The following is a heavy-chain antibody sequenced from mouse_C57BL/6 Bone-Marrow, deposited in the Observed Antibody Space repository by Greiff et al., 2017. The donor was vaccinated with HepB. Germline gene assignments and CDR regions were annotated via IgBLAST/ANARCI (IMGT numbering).Heavy chain of an antibody. CDR3: ARSEYYGSSLYAMDY. J-gene: IGHJ4*01. CDR1: GYTFTSYG. D-gene: IGHD1-1*01. CDR2: IYPRSGNT. Sequence: VKVVESGAELARPGASVKLSCKASGYTFTSYGISWVKQRTGQGLEWIGEIYPRSGNTYYNEKFKGKATLTADKSSSTAYMELRSLTSEDSAVYFCARSEYYGSSLYAMDYWGQGTSVTVSS. V-gene: IGHV1-81*01.